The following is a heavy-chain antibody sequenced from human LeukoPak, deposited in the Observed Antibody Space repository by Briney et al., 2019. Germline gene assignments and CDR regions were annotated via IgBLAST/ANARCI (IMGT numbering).Heavy chain of an antibody. CDR3: ARTMIAAAGNLFDY. CDR1: GGSISSYY. D-gene: IGHD6-13*01. J-gene: IGHJ4*02. CDR2: IYYSGST. Sequence: SETLSLTCTVSGGSISSYYWSWIRQPPGKGLEWIGYIYYSGSTNYNPSLKSRVTISVDTSKNQFSLKLSSVTAADTAVYYCARTMIAAAGNLFDYWGLGTLVTVSS. V-gene: IGHV4-59*01.